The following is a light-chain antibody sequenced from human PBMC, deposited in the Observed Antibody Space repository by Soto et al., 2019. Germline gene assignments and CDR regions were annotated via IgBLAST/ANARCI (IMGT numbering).Light chain of an antibody. V-gene: IGLV1-40*01. J-gene: IGLJ1*01. Sequence: QSVLTQPPSVSGAPGQRVTISGTGSSSDIGAGYDVHWYQQLPGKAPTLLIYGNTKRPSGVPDRFSGSRSGTSASLAITGIQAEDEADYYCQSYDSSLRHYVFGTGTKLTVL. CDR3: QSYDSSLRHYV. CDR2: GNT. CDR1: SSDIGAGYD.